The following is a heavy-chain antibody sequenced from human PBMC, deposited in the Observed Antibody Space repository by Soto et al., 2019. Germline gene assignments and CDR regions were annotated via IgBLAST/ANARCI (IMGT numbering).Heavy chain of an antibody. CDR2: SNGGNGNT. Sequence: QVPLVQSGAEVKKPGASVKVSCKASGYTFTNFAMHWVRQAPGQTLEWMGWSNGGNGNTKYSQRFQGRVTLTRDTSASTAYMELSSLRSDDTAVYYCARDLKGNVRSGASWRTGGAEKAFEIWGQGTMVTVSS. J-gene: IGHJ3*02. CDR3: ARDLKGNVRSGASWRTGGAEKAFEI. V-gene: IGHV1-3*01. CDR1: GYTFTNFA. D-gene: IGHD2-15*01.